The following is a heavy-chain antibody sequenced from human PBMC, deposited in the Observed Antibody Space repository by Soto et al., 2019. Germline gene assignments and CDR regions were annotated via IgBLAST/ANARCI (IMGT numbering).Heavy chain of an antibody. D-gene: IGHD3-22*01. V-gene: IGHV4-59*12. Sequence: SETLSLTCIVSGGSISGYYWSWIRQPPGKRLEWIGYMYYTGSTRYNPSLGSRVTFSVDASKNQFSPNLSSVTAADTAVYYCARGFYDTGGYSSPFDIWGQGILVTVSS. J-gene: IGHJ5*02. CDR3: ARGFYDTGGYSSPFDI. CDR1: GGSISGYY. CDR2: MYYTGST.